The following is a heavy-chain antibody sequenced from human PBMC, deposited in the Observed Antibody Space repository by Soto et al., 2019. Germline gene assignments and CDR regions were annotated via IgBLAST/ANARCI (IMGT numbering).Heavy chain of an antibody. CDR2: IIPNRGRA. D-gene: IGHD2-15*01. CDR3: ARENCSGGSCYAAYMAV. Sequence: SVKVSCKASGGTFSSYTISWVRQAPGQGLEWMGRIIPNRGRANYAQKFQGRVTMTRDKSISTAYMELNRLRSDDTAVYYCARENCSGGSCYAAYMAVWGIGTTVTVSS. CDR1: GGTFSSYT. J-gene: IGHJ6*03. V-gene: IGHV1-69*08.